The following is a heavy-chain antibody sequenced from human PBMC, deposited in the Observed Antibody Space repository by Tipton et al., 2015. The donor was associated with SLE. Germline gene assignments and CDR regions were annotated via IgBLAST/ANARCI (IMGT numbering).Heavy chain of an antibody. D-gene: IGHD3-10*01. CDR1: GASFTGYY. V-gene: IGHV4-34*01. CDR3: ARNYGSGSTDY. J-gene: IGHJ4*02. CDR2: INHRGTT. Sequence: TLSLTCAVYGASFTGYYWTWVRQPPGKGLEWIGEINHRGTTNYKPSLKSRFTISVDTSKNQFSLKLSSVTAADTAVYYCARNYGSGSTDYWGQGTLVTVSS.